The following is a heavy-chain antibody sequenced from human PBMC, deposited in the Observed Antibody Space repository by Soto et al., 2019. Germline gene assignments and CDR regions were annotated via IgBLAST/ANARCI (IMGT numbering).Heavy chain of an antibody. D-gene: IGHD3-16*01. CDR1: GYSFTSYW. V-gene: IGHV5-10-1*01. CDR2: IDPSDSYT. J-gene: IGHJ5*02. CDR3: ARHPVGGNWFDP. Sequence: GESLKISCKGSGYSFTSYWISWVRQMPGKGLEWMGRIDPSDSYTNYSPSFQGHVTISADKSTSTAYLQWSSLKATDTAMYYCARHPVGGNWFDPWGQGTLVTVSS.